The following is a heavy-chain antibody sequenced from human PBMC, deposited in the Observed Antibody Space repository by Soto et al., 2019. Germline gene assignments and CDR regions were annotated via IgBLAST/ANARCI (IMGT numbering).Heavy chain of an antibody. CDR2: ISASGGST. CDR3: AKFMTTGNTWRDPFDI. D-gene: IGHD4-17*01. CDR1: GFTFSSYA. J-gene: IGHJ3*02. Sequence: EVQLLESGGGLVQPGVSLRLSCAASGFTFSSYAMSWVRQAPGKGLEWVSGISASGGSTNYAASVKGRFTVSRDNFKNTLYVQMNSLRAEDTAVYYCAKFMTTGNTWRDPFDICGQGTMVTVSS. V-gene: IGHV3-23*01.